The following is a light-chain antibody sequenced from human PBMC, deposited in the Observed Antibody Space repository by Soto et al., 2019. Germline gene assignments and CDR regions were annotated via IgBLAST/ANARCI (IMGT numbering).Light chain of an antibody. CDR1: QSIISY. CDR2: AAS. Sequence: DIQMIQSPSSLSASVGDRVTITCRSSQSIISYLNWYQQKPGKAPKLLVYAASSLESGVPSRFSGSKSGTDFTRTISSLQPEDFATYYCQQSYSTPLTFGGGTKVEIK. J-gene: IGKJ4*01. CDR3: QQSYSTPLT. V-gene: IGKV1-39*01.